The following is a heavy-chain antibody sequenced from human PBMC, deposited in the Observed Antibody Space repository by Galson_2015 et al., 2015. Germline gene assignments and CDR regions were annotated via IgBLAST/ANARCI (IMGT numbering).Heavy chain of an antibody. J-gene: IGHJ2*01. Sequence: CKASGVTFSSYAISWVRQAPGQGLEWMGGIIPIFGTANYAHKFQGRVTITADESTSPAYMELSSLGSEDTAVYYCAKDPRDYGDYESPPPHWYFELWGRGTLVTVSS. D-gene: IGHD4-17*01. V-gene: IGHV1-69*01. CDR1: GVTFSSYA. CDR3: AKDPRDYGDYESPPPHWYFEL. CDR2: IIPIFGTA.